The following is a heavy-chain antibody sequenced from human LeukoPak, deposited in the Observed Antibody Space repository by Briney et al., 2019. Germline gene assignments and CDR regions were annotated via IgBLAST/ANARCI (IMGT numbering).Heavy chain of an antibody. CDR2: INDSGST. CDR1: GGSFSGYY. J-gene: IGHJ5*02. D-gene: IGHD3-16*02. Sequence: SETLSLTCAVYGGSFSGYYWTWIRQPPGKGLEWIGEINDSGSTNYNPSLKSRVTISVDTSKNQFSLKLRSVTAADTAVYYCARVRGYISTTRRRGWFDPWGQGTLVTVSS. CDR3: ARVRGYISTTRRRGWFDP. V-gene: IGHV4-34*01.